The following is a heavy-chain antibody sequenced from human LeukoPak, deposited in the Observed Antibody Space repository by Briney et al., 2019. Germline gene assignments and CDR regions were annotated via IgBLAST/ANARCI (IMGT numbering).Heavy chain of an antibody. J-gene: IGHJ4*02. D-gene: IGHD3-22*01. Sequence: GGSLRLSCAASGFTFSSYGMHWVRQAPGKGLEGVAVIWSDGSYKYYADSVKGRFTISRDNSKNTLFLQMNSLRAEDTAAYYCGRTVPLDSSGYYPSWIDYWGQGTLVTVSS. CDR2: IWSDGSYK. V-gene: IGHV3-33*01. CDR1: GFTFSSYG. CDR3: GRTVPLDSSGYYPSWIDY.